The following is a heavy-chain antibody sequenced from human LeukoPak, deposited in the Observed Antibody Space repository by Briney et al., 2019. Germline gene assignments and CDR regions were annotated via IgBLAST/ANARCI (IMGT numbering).Heavy chain of an antibody. J-gene: IGHJ4*02. V-gene: IGHV3-23*01. Sequence: GGSLRLSCAASGFTFSSYAMSWVRQAPGKGLEWVSAISGSGGSTYYADSVKGRFTISRDNSKNTLYLQMNSLRAEGTAVYYCAKVLHYYDSSGYIDYWGQGTLVTVSS. CDR1: GFTFSSYA. CDR3: AKVLHYYDSSGYIDY. CDR2: ISGSGGST. D-gene: IGHD3-22*01.